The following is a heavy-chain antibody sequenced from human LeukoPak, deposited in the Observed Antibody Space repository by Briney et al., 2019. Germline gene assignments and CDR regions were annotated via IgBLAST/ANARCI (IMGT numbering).Heavy chain of an antibody. CDR2: IYYSGST. CDR1: GGSISSSSYY. D-gene: IGHD6-19*01. CDR3: ARERRIAVAVDY. V-gene: IGHV4-39*02. Sequence: SETLSPTCTVSGGSISSSSYYWGWIRQPPGKGLEWIGSIYYSGSTYYNPSLKSRVTISVDTSKNQFSLKLSSVTAADTAAYYCARERRIAVAVDYWGQGTLVTVSS. J-gene: IGHJ4*02.